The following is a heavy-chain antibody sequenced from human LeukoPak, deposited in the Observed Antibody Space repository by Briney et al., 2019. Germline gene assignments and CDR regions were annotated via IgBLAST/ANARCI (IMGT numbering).Heavy chain of an antibody. CDR3: ATSAYDSSGTPFDY. Sequence: ASVKVSCKASGYTFTSYGISWVRQAPGQGLVWMGWISAYNGNTNYAQKLQGRVTMTTDTSTSTAYMELRSLRSDDTAVYYCATSAYDSSGTPFDYWGQGTLVTVSS. V-gene: IGHV1-18*01. J-gene: IGHJ4*02. CDR1: GYTFTSYG. D-gene: IGHD3-22*01. CDR2: ISAYNGNT.